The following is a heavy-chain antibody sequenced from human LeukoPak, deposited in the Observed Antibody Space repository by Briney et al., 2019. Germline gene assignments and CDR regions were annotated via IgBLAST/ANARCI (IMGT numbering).Heavy chain of an antibody. CDR3: ARQAAPLNWFDP. CDR1: GASTSSYY. D-gene: IGHD6-13*01. CDR2: IYYTGST. Sequence: PSETLSLTCTVSGASTSSYYWSWIRRPPGKGLEWIGSIYYTGSTNYNPSLKSRVTISVDTSKNQLSLKLTSVTAADTAVYYCARQAAPLNWFDPWGQGTLVTVSS. J-gene: IGHJ5*02. V-gene: IGHV4-59*08.